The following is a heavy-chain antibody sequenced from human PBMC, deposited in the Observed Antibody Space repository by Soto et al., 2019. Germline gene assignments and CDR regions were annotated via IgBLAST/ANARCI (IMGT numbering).Heavy chain of an antibody. CDR2: ISTYNGNT. D-gene: IGHD3-22*01. CDR3: ARGPTDYYDNSGDYFLDY. Sequence: QVQLVQSGAEVKKPGASVKVSCKASGYTFTTYGMSWVRQAPGQGLDWMGWISTYNGNTKYAERLQGRVTMTTGTTTSTAYMELRSLRSGDTAVYYCARGPTDYYDNSGDYFLDYWGQGTLVTVSS. V-gene: IGHV1-18*01. CDR1: GYTFTTYG. J-gene: IGHJ4*02.